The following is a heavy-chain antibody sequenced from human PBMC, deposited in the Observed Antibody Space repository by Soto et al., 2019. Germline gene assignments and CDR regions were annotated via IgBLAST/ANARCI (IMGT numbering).Heavy chain of an antibody. J-gene: IGHJ5*02. D-gene: IGHD3-22*01. Sequence: PSETLSLTCTVSGGSISSSSYYWCWILHPPGKELEWIGAIYYSGSTYDNPSLKSRVTVSVDTSKNQFSLKLSSVTAADTAVYYCARLRYDSSGYYWFDPWGQGTLVTVSS. CDR1: GGSISSSSYY. V-gene: IGHV4-39*01. CDR2: IYYSGST. CDR3: ARLRYDSSGYYWFDP.